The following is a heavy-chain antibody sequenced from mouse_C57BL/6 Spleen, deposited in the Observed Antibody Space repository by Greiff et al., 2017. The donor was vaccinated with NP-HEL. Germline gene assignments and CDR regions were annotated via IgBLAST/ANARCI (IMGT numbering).Heavy chain of an antibody. CDR2: ISDGGSYT. Sequence: EVKLVESGGGLVKPGGSLKLSCAASGFTFSSYAMSWVRQTPEKRLEWVATISDGGSYTYYPDNVKGRFTISRDNAKNNLYLQMSHLKSEDTAMYYCARGWLLRLYYAMDYWGQGTSVTVSS. CDR3: ARGWLLRLYYAMDY. CDR1: GFTFSSYA. D-gene: IGHD2-3*01. V-gene: IGHV5-4*03. J-gene: IGHJ4*01.